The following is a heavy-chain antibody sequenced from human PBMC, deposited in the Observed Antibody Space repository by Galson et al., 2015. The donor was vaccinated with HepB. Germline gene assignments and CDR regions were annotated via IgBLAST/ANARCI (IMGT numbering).Heavy chain of an antibody. Sequence: SLRLSCAASGFTFSSYAMHWVRQAPGKGLEWVAVISYDGSNKYYADSVKGRFTISRDNSKNTLYLQMNSLRAEDTAVYYCARDHDDFWSGYHPAFYGMDVWGQGTTVTVSS. CDR3: ARDHDDFWSGYHPAFYGMDV. D-gene: IGHD3-3*01. V-gene: IGHV3-30-3*01. CDR1: GFTFSSYA. CDR2: ISYDGSNK. J-gene: IGHJ6*02.